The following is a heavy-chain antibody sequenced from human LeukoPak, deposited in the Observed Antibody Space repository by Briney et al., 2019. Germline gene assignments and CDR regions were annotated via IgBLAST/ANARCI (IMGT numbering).Heavy chain of an antibody. V-gene: IGHV4-30-4*08. CDR1: GGSITSGDYY. Sequence: ASETLSLTCSVSGGSITSGDYYWSWIRQPPGKGLEWIGQISYTGSASYNPSLPGRGSISADMCKSQIFLKLTSVTAADTAFYYCARVDPMVRGLMTYYFDYWGQGILVTVSS. D-gene: IGHD3-10*01. CDR2: ISYTGSA. J-gene: IGHJ4*02. CDR3: ARVDPMVRGLMTYYFDY.